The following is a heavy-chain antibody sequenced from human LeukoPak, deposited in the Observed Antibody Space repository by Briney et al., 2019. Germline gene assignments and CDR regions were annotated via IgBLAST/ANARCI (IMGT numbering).Heavy chain of an antibody. CDR1: GFTFSSYA. J-gene: IGHJ4*02. CDR3: AKDGPNYYDSRTYYLSYFDH. CDR2: ISSSGGST. V-gene: IGHV3-23*01. Sequence: GGPLRLSCAASGFTFSSYAMSWVRQAPGKGLEWVSAISSSGGSTYYADSVRGRFTISRDNSKNTLYLQMNSLRAEDTAVYYCAKDGPNYYDSRTYYLSYFDHWGQGTLVTVSS. D-gene: IGHD3-22*01.